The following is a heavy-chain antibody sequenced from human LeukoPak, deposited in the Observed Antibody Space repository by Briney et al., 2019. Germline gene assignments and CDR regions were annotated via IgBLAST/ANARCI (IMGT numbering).Heavy chain of an antibody. CDR1: GGSISSSSYY. CDR2: IYYSGST. J-gene: IGHJ6*03. CDR3: SGVGEYYYYMDV. D-gene: IGHD1-26*01. V-gene: IGHV4-39*01. Sequence: PSETLSLTCTVSGGSISSSSYYWGWIRQPPGKGLEWIGSIYYSGSTYYNLSLKSRVTISVDTSKNQFSLKLSSVTAADTAVYYCSGVGEYYYYMDVWGKGTTVTVSS.